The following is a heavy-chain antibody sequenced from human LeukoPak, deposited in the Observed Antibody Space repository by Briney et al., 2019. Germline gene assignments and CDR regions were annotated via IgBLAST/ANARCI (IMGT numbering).Heavy chain of an antibody. CDR2: IKQDGSEK. CDR3: ARGLVEWVY. J-gene: IGHJ4*02. CDR1: GFTFSIYW. Sequence: HPGGSLRLSCAACGFTFSIYWMSWVRQAQGKGLEWVANIKQDGSEKYYVDSVKGRFTISRDNAKNSLYLQMNSLRAEDTAVYYCARGLVEWVYWGQGTLVTVSS. D-gene: IGHD1-26*01. V-gene: IGHV3-7*01.